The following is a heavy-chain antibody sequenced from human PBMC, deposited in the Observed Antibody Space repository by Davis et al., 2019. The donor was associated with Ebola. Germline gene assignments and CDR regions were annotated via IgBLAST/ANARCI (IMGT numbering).Heavy chain of an antibody. CDR1: GFTFSSYA. V-gene: IGHV3-30-3*01. CDR3: ARDLVNYDSLLYYYYGMDV. CDR2: ISYDGSNK. D-gene: IGHD3-22*01. Sequence: GESLKISCAASGFTFSSYAMHWVRQAPGKGLEWVAVISYDGSNKYYADSVKGRFTISRDNSKNTLYLQMNSLRAEDTAVYYCARDLVNYDSLLYYYYGMDVWGKGTTVTVSS. J-gene: IGHJ6*04.